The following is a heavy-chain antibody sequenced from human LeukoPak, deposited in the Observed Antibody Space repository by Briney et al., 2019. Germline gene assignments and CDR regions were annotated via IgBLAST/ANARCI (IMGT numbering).Heavy chain of an antibody. CDR2: IYYRGST. Sequence: PSETLSLTCTVSGGSISSSSYYWGWIRQPPGKGLEWIGSIYYRGSTYYNPSLKSRVTISVDTSKNQFSLKLSSVTAADTAVYYCARQDVVVVAATPDVFDYWGQGTLVTVSS. CDR1: GGSISSSSYY. D-gene: IGHD2-15*01. CDR3: ARQDVVVVAATPDVFDY. V-gene: IGHV4-39*01. J-gene: IGHJ4*02.